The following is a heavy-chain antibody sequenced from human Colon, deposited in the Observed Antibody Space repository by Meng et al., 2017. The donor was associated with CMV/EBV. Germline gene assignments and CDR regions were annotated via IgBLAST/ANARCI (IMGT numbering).Heavy chain of an antibody. J-gene: IGHJ6*02. Sequence: GESLKISCAASGFTFSTYDMSWVRQAPGKGLEWVSDITASGGSSYYADSVKGRFTLSRDNSKNSLFLQMNSLRAEDTAVYYCARDGRGGDLGWFHYYGMDVWGQGTTVTVSS. CDR2: ITASGGSS. CDR3: ARDGRGGDLGWFHYYGMDV. V-gene: IGHV3-23*01. D-gene: IGHD1-26*01. CDR1: GFTFSTYD.